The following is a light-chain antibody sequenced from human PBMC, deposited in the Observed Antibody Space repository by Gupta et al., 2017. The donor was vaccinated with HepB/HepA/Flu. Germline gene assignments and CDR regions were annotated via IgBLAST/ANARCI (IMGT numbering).Light chain of an antibody. J-gene: IGKJ4*01. Sequence: MTPFPPSLPGICGEAAPISCRSSQNFLHSNGYNYLDWYLQKPGQSPKFLIYLGSNRASGVPDRFSGSGSGTDFTLKISRVEAEDVGVYYCMQALQTSLTFGGGTKVEIK. CDR2: LGS. CDR1: QNFLHSNGYNY. CDR3: MQALQTSLT. V-gene: IGKV2-28*01.